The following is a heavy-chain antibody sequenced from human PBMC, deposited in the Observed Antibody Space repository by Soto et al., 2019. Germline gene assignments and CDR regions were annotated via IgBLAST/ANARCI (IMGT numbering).Heavy chain of an antibody. J-gene: IGHJ6*02. CDR3: AKEYYYGSGSDRTYYYYGMDV. D-gene: IGHD3-10*01. CDR2: TSYDGSNK. V-gene: IGHV3-30*18. CDR1: GFTFSSYG. Sequence: GGSLRLSCAASGFTFSSYGMHWVRQAPGKGLERVAVTSYDGSNKYYADSVKGRFTISRDNSKNTLYLQMNSLRAEDTAVYYCAKEYYYGSGSDRTYYYYGMDVWGQGTTVTVSS.